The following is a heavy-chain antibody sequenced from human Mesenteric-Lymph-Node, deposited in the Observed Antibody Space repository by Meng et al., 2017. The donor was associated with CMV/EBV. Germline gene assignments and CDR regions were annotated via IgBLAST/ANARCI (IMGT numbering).Heavy chain of an antibody. CDR2: FYCDDDK. J-gene: IGHJ4*02. D-gene: IGHD6-13*01. CDR1: GFSLSTSGVG. Sequence: QITLKESGPTLVKPTQTLTLTCTFSGFSLSTSGVGVGWIRQPPGKALEWLALFYCDDDKRYSPSLKSRLTITKDTSKNQVVLTMTNMDPVDTATYYCAHSSGIAAAGPFYFDYWGQGTLVTVSS. V-gene: IGHV2-5*02. CDR3: AHSSGIAAAGPFYFDY.